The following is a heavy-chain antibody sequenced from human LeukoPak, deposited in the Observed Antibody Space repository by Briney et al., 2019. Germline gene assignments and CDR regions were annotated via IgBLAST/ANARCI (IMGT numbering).Heavy chain of an antibody. D-gene: IGHD3-10*01. CDR2: ISGSSTTI. V-gene: IGHV3-48*01. J-gene: IGHJ4*02. CDR1: GFAFNTYS. Sequence: GGSLRLSCAASGFAFNTYSMNWVHQAPGKGLEWISFISGSSTTILYADSMKGRFTISRDNAKNSVYLQMNSLRAEDTAVYYCARDRGYYFDYWGQGTLVTVSS. CDR3: ARDRGYYFDY.